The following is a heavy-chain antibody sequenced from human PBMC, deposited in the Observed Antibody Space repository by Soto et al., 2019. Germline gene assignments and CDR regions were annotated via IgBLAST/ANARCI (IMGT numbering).Heavy chain of an antibody. CDR3: ARQGRPGYCTGGNCYPTFDV. V-gene: IGHV4-39*01. CDR1: GGSISSSAYY. CDR2: VYYTGIT. J-gene: IGHJ3*01. Sequence: QMHLLESGPGLVKPSETLSLTCTVSGGSISSSAYYWGWIRQSPGKGLEWIGSVYYTGITDYKSSLESRISISADTSRHQLSLRLNSMTAADTGIYFCARQGRPGYCTGGNCYPTFDVWGQGTLVTVSS. D-gene: IGHD2-8*02.